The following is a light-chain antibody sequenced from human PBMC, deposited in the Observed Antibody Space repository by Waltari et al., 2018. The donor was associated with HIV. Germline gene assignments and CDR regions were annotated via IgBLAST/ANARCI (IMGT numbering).Light chain of an antibody. CDR3: HQYGLSPWT. CDR2: GAT. V-gene: IGKV3-20*01. Sequence: LAWFQQRPGQAPRLLLYGATSRAAGTPGRFSGSGLGTDFTLTIDKLEPADFAVYFCHQYGLSPWTFGQGTRVDI. J-gene: IGKJ1*01.